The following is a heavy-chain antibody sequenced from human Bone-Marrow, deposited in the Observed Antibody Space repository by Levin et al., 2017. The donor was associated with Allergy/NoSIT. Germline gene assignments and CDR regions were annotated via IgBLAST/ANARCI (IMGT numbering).Heavy chain of an antibody. CDR2: IFYSGSP. CDR3: ARDRSSGWSPLGLDV. CDR1: GGAVNSGTYY. V-gene: IGHV4-61*01. Sequence: PSETLSLTCTVSGGAVNSGTYYWSWIRQSPGKGLEWIGHIFYSGSPKYNPSLKGRVSMSFDTSKNKFSLKLTSMTAADAAVYFCARDRSSGWSPLGLDVWGQGAAVTVSS. J-gene: IGHJ6*02. D-gene: IGHD6-19*01.